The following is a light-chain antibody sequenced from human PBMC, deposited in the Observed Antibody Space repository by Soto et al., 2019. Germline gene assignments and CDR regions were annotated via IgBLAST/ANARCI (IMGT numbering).Light chain of an antibody. CDR3: MQALQTPLT. J-gene: IGKJ4*01. CDR2: LGS. Sequence: DIVMTQSPLSLPVTPGEPASISCRSSQSLLHSKGYNFVDWYLQKPGQSPQLLIYLGSNRASGVPDRFSGSGSGTDFTLKISRVEAEDVAVYYCMQALQTPLTFGGGTKVQIK. V-gene: IGKV2-28*01. CDR1: QSLLHSKGYNF.